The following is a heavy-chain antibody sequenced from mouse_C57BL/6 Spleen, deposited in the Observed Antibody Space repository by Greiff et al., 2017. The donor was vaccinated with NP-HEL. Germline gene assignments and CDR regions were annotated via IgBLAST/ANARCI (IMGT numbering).Heavy chain of an antibody. CDR3: ARRYTNYGGFCDV. V-gene: IGHV1-47*01. CDR1: GYTFTTYP. J-gene: IGHJ1*03. CDR2: FHPYNDDT. D-gene: IGHD1-1*01. Sequence: VQGVESGAELVKPGASVKMSCKASGYTFTTYPIEWMKQNHGKSLEWIGNFHPYNDDTKYNEKFKGKATLTVEKSSSTVYLELSRLTSNDSAVNDVARRYTNYGGFCDVGGTGTTVTVSS.